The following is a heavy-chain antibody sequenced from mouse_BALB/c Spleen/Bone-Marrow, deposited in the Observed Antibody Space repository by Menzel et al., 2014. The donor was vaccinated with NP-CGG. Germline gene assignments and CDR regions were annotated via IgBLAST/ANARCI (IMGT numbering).Heavy chain of an antibody. J-gene: IGHJ1*01. V-gene: IGHV1-26*01. Sequence: EVKLMESGPELVKPGASVKMSCKASVYTFTDYYMKWVKQSHGKSLEWIGDINPINGDTFYNQKFKGKATLTVDRSSSTAYMQLDSLTSEDSAVYYCAMGVRLYWYFDVWGAGTTVTVSS. CDR3: AMGVRLYWYFDV. CDR1: VYTFTDYY. CDR2: INPINGDT. D-gene: IGHD2-3*01.